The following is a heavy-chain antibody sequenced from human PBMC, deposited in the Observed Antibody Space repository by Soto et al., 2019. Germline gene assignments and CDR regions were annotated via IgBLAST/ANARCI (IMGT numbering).Heavy chain of an antibody. CDR3: ARCWGLDYDDSSAYPGYFYGMDV. CDR1: GYNINIYA. J-gene: IGHJ6*02. V-gene: IGHV1-3*01. D-gene: IGHD3-22*01. CDR2: INPANGNT. Sequence: ASVKVSCKASGYNINIYAIHWVRQAPGQRLEWMAWINPANGNTKYSENFQGRVTLSRDTSASTLYMELSSLRSEDTAVYYCARCWGLDYDDSSAYPGYFYGMDVWG.